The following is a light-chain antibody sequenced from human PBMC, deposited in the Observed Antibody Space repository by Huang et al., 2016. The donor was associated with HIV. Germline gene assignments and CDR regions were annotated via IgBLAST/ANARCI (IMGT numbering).Light chain of an antibody. CDR2: DAA. J-gene: IGKJ4*01. CDR1: QSVSSSY. CDR3: QQYGSSPLT. Sequence: EIVLTQSPATLSLYPGERATLSCRASQSVSSSYLAWYQQKPGLAPRLLIYDAASRATCIPDRFSCSWSGTDFTLTISRLEPEDFAVYYCQQYGSSPLTFGGGTKVEIK. V-gene: IGKV3D-20*01.